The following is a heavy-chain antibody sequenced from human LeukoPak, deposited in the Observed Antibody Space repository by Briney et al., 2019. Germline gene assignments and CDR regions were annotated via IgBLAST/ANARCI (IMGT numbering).Heavy chain of an antibody. CDR1: GFTFSNAW. CDR3: TTDGSGWYAGSFI. CDR2: IKSKTDGGTT. J-gene: IGHJ3*02. V-gene: IGHV3-15*01. D-gene: IGHD6-19*01. Sequence: GGSLRLSCAASGFTFSNAWMSWVRQAPGKGLEWVGRIKSKTDGGTTDYAATVKGRFTISRDDSKNTLYLHMSSLNAAATAVYSCTTDGSGWYAGSFIWGQGTTVTVSS.